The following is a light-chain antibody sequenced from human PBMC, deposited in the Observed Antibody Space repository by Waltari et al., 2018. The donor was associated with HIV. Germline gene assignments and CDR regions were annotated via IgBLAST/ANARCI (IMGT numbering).Light chain of an antibody. J-gene: IGKJ1*01. CDR2: LGT. CDR1: QNLLHSNGNNY. CDR3: MQSLQSPWT. V-gene: IGKV2-28*01. Sequence: IVLTQSPVSLPVTPGEPASISCRSSQNLLHSNGNNYLEWYVQRPGQSPQRLIYLGTGRASGVPDGLSGRGSGTDFTLRFSRVAAEDVGVYYCMQSLQSPWTFGQGTQVDI.